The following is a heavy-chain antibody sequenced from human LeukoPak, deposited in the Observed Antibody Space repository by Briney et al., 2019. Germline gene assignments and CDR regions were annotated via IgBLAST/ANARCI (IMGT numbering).Heavy chain of an antibody. D-gene: IGHD4-17*01. CDR2: ISSSSTTI. CDR3: ARENDYGDRPFDY. V-gene: IGHV3-48*02. CDR1: GFTSTMYS. Sequence: GGSLRLSCAASGFTSTMYSMNWVRQAPGKGLEWVSYISSSSTTIYYADSVKGRFTLSRDSARNSLYLQMNSLRDEDTAVYYCARENDYGDRPFDYWGQGTLVTVSS. J-gene: IGHJ4*02.